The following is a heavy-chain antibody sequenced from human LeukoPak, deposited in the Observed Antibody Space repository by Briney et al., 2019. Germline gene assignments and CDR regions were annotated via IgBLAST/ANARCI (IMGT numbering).Heavy chain of an antibody. CDR3: ARPPDTDLSGNDY. J-gene: IGHJ4*02. CDR2: IAYDGRQQ. Sequence: GGSLRLSCAASGFRLSNYAIHWVRQGPGKGPEWVASIAYDGRQQYYAESVKGRFTLSRDNSKNTVYLQMTSLRVEDTAVYYCARPPDTDLSGNDYWGQGTLVIVSS. V-gene: IGHV3-30*04. CDR1: GFRLSNYA. D-gene: IGHD5-18*01.